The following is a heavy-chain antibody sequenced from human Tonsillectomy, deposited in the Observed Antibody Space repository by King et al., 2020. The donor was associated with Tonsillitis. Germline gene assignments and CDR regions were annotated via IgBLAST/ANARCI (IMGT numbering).Heavy chain of an antibody. CDR3: ARDIIVVVVAAHAFDI. J-gene: IGHJ3*02. V-gene: IGHV4-38-2*02. CDR2: ISHSGST. CDR1: AYSISSDYS. D-gene: IGHD2-15*01. Sequence: VQLQESGPGLVKPSETLSLTCTVSAYSISSDYSWGWIRQPPGKGLEWIGSISHSGSTYYNQSLKSRVTISVDTSKNQFSLKLSSVTDADTAVYYCARDIIVVVVAAHAFDIWGQGTMVTVSS.